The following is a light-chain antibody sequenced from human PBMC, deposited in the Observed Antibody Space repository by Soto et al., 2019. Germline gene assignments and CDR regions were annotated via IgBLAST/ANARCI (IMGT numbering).Light chain of an antibody. CDR3: QSYASSLIAL. CDR1: SSNIGAGYD. V-gene: IGLV1-40*01. CDR2: GNS. J-gene: IGLJ1*01. Sequence: QSVLTQPPSVSGAPGQRVTISCTGSSSNIGAGYDVHWYQQLPGTAPKLLIYGNSNRPSGVPDRFSGSKSGTSASLAITGLHAEDEADYYCQSYASSLIALSGTGPKVTVL.